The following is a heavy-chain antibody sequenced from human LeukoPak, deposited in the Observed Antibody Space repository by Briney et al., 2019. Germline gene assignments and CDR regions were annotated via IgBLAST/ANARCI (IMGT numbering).Heavy chain of an antibody. CDR2: IGGSGGST. J-gene: IGHJ4*02. CDR1: GFTFSSYG. D-gene: IGHD1-26*01. Sequence: GGSLRLSCAASGFTFSSYGMSWVRQAPGKGLEWVSAIGGSGGSTYYADSVKGRFTISRDNSKNTLYLQMNSLRAEDTAVYYCAKFRVERFFGGATIFDYWGQGTLVTVSS. CDR3: AKFRVERFFGGATIFDY. V-gene: IGHV3-23*01.